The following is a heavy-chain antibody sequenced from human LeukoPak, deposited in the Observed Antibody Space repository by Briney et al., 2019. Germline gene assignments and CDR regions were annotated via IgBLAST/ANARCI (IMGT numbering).Heavy chain of an antibody. Sequence: GGSLRLSCAASGFTFSGYSMNWVRQAPGKGLEWVSSISSSSSYIYYADSVKGRFTISRDNAKNSLYLQMNSLRAEDTAVYYCASGVTSHIVVVTAPSGRKDAFDIWGQGTMVTVSS. D-gene: IGHD2-21*02. V-gene: IGHV3-21*01. J-gene: IGHJ3*02. CDR1: GFTFSGYS. CDR3: ASGVTSHIVVVTAPSGRKDAFDI. CDR2: ISSSSSYI.